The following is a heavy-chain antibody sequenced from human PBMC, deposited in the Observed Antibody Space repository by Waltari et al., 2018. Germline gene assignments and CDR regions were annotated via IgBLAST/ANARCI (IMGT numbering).Heavy chain of an antibody. CDR3: ARGSPPWTCSGGSCYPGGFDY. V-gene: IGHV4-34*01. CDR2: INHSGST. Sequence: QVQLQQWGAGLLKPSETLSLTCAVYGGSFSGYYWSWIRQPPGKGLEWIGEINHSGSTNYNPSLKSRVTISVDTSKNQFSLKLSSVTAADTAVYYCARGSPPWTCSGGSCYPGGFDYWGQGTLVTVSS. D-gene: IGHD2-15*01. CDR1: GGSFSGYY. J-gene: IGHJ4*02.